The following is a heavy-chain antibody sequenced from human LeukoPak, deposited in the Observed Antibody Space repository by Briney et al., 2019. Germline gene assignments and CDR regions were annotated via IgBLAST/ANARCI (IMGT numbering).Heavy chain of an antibody. CDR1: GFTFSNYS. CDR2: ISSSGSTI. V-gene: IGHV3-11*01. Sequence: GGSLRLSCAASGFTFSNYSMTWTPQAPGKGLRWVSYISSSGSTIYYADSVKGRFTISRDNAKNSLYLQMNSLRAEDTAVYYCARLLNAFDIWGQGTMVTVSS. J-gene: IGHJ3*02. CDR3: ARLLNAFDI.